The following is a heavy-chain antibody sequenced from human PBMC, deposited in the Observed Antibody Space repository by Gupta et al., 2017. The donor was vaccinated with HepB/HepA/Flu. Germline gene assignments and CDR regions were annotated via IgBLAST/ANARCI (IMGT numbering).Heavy chain of an antibody. V-gene: IGHV3-48*03. D-gene: IGHD2-15*01. Sequence: EVQLVESGGGLVQPGGSLIPSCPASGFTFSFYEMNVVRQAPGKWLEWVAYITSSVIIISDADSVKGRFTSSRDNAKNSPSPQTNSLRAEDTAVYYCASTPLDFDFCWQVSLGTVSS. CDR2: ITSSVIII. CDR1: GFTFSFYE. CDR3: ASTPLDFDF. J-gene: IGHJ4*02.